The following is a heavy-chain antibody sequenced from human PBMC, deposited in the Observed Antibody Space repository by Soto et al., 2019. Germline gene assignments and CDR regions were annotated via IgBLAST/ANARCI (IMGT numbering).Heavy chain of an antibody. Sequence: PSETLSLTCTVSGCSISSYYWSWIRQPPGKGLEWIGYMYNTGSTVYNPSFKSRVTISVDTSKNQFSLKLNSVTAADTAVYYCARDLWGYCGTDCYPLDVWGQGTTVTVSS. CDR2: MYNTGST. J-gene: IGHJ6*02. D-gene: IGHD2-21*02. CDR1: GCSISSYY. V-gene: IGHV4-59*01. CDR3: ARDLWGYCGTDCYPLDV.